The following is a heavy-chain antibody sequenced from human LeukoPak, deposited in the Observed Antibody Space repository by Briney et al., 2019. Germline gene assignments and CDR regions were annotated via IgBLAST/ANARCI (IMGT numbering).Heavy chain of an antibody. Sequence: SETLSLTCTVSGYSISSGYYWGWIRQPPGKGLECIGSIYYSGSTYYNPSLKSRVTISVDTSKNQFSLKLSSVTAADTAVYYRARQGMRDWFDPWGQGTLVTVSS. CDR2: IYYSGST. V-gene: IGHV4-38-2*02. J-gene: IGHJ5*02. CDR3: ARQGMRDWFDP. CDR1: GYSISSGYY.